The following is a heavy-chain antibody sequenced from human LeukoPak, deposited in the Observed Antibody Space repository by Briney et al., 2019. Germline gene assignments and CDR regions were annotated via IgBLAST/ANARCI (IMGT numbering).Heavy chain of an antibody. CDR3: ARVRWLGVFYFDY. V-gene: IGHV4-39*07. Sequence: SETLSPICSVSGGSIGSRYHYWGWIRQPPGKGLEWIGSIEYSGSTYYNPPLKSRVIMSVDTSKKQFSLKLSSVTAADTAVYYCARVRWLGVFYFDYWGQGTLVTVSS. CDR1: GGSIGSRYHY. D-gene: IGHD5-24*01. CDR2: IEYSGST. J-gene: IGHJ4*02.